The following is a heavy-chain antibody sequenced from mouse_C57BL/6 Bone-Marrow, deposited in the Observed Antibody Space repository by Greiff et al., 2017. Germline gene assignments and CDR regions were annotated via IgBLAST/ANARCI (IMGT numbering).Heavy chain of an antibody. V-gene: IGHV1-66*01. CDR3: ARSYYGSSWFAY. J-gene: IGHJ3*01. Sequence: QVQLQQSGPELVKPGASVKISCKASGYSFTSYYIRWVKQRPGQGLEWIGWIYPGSGNTKYNEKFKGKATLTADTSSSTAYMQLSSLTSEDSAVYYCARSYYGSSWFAYWGQGTLVTVSA. CDR2: IYPGSGNT. D-gene: IGHD1-1*01. CDR1: GYSFTSYY.